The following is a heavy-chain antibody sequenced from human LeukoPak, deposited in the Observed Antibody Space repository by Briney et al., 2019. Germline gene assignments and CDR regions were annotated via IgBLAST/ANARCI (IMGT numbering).Heavy chain of an antibody. CDR2: IKSKTDGGTT. J-gene: IGHJ4*02. CDR1: GFTFSNAW. D-gene: IGHD4-11*01. V-gene: IGHV3-15*01. Sequence: PGGSLRLSCAASGFTFSNAWMSWVRQAPGKGLEWVGRIKSKTDGGTTDYAAPVKGRFTISRDDSKNTLYLQMNSLKTEDTAVYYCTTDFLQSSSLDYWGQGTLVTVSS. CDR3: TTDFLQSSSLDY.